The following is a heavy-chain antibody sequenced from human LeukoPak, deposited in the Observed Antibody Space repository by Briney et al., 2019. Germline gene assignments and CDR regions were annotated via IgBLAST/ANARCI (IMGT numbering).Heavy chain of an antibody. Sequence: PGGSLRLSCAASGFTFSGSAMHWVRQASGKGLEWVGRIRSKANSYATAYAASVKGRFTISRDDSKNTAYLQMNGLKTEDTAVYYCTSYGAVAGKFDYWGQGTLVTVSS. CDR3: TSYGAVAGKFDY. V-gene: IGHV3-73*01. CDR2: IRSKANSYAT. CDR1: GFTFSGSA. J-gene: IGHJ4*02. D-gene: IGHD6-19*01.